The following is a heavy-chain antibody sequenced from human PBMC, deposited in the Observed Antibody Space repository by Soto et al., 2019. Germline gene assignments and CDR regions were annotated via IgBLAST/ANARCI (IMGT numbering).Heavy chain of an antibody. J-gene: IGHJ4*02. CDR2: ITSGGRNK. D-gene: IGHD6-19*01. Sequence: EVQLVESGGRLVQPGGSLRLSCEASGFTFSSSEMNWVRQAPGKGLEWVSFITSGGRNKYYTVSVKGRFTISRDNAKNSLYLQMNSLRAEDTAVYYCALSKWPVAVAYWGQGTLVTVSS. V-gene: IGHV3-48*03. CDR1: GFTFSSSE. CDR3: ALSKWPVAVAY.